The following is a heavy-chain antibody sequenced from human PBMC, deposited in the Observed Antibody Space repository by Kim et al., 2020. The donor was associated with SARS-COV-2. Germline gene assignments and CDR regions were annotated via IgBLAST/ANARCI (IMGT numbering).Heavy chain of an antibody. J-gene: IGHJ4*02. CDR1: GFTFSSYA. Sequence: GGSLRLSCAASGFTFSSYAMSWVRQAPGKGLEWVSVIYSGGSSTYYADSVKGRFTISRDNSKNTLYLQMNSLRAEDTAVYYCAKESRPMVRGVSPDYWGQGTLVTVSS. CDR3: AKESRPMVRGVSPDY. V-gene: IGHV3-23*03. D-gene: IGHD3-10*01. CDR2: IYSGGSST.